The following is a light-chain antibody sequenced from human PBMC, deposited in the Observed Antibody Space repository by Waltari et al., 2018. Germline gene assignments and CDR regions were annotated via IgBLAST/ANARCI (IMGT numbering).Light chain of an antibody. V-gene: IGKV3-20*01. Sequence: EIVLTQSPGPLSLSPGESAHLYCRTSQSVTRALAWYQQKPGQAPRLLIYGASNRATGIPDRFSGSGSGTDFSLTISSLEPEDVAVYYCQHYLRLPVTFGQGTKVEVK. CDR3: QHYLRLPVT. J-gene: IGKJ1*01. CDR2: GAS. CDR1: QSVTRA.